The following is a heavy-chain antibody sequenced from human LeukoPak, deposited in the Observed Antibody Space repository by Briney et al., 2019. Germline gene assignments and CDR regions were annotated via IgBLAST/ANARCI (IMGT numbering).Heavy chain of an antibody. J-gene: IGHJ4*02. CDR2: ISGSGGST. CDR1: GFTFSSYA. V-gene: IGHV3-23*01. Sequence: PGGSLRLSCAASGFTFSSYAMSWVRKAPGKGLEWASAISGSGGSTYYADSVKGRFTISRDNSKNTLYLQMNSLRAEDTAVYYCAKLYSSSWYGEAYFDYWGQGTLVTVSS. D-gene: IGHD6-13*01. CDR3: AKLYSSSWYGEAYFDY.